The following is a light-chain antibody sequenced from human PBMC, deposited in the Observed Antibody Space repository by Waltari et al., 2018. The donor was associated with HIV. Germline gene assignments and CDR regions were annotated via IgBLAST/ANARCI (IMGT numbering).Light chain of an antibody. CDR2: EVT. CDR3: SSFAPTNKFYVL. J-gene: IGLJ2*01. CDR1: SSDIGGYNS. V-gene: IGLV2-8*01. Sequence: QSTLTQPPSASGSPGQSVTISCTGTSSDIGGYNSVSWYQQPPGKAPKLIMTEVTKRPSGVPDRFSGSKSGNTASLTVSGLQADDEALYYCSSFAPTNKFYVLFGGGTTLTVL.